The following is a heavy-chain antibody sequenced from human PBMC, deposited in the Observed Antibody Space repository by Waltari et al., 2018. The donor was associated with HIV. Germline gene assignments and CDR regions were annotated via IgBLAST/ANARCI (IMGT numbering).Heavy chain of an antibody. D-gene: IGHD6-13*01. CDR1: GGSISNYY. J-gene: IGHJ4*02. Sequence: QVQLQESGPGLVKPSETLSLICTVSGGSISNYYWTWIRQPPGKGLEWIGYSYYSGSTNYNPSLKSRVTISVDTSKNQFSLKVRSVTAADTARYYCARVDRYTSSGLDYWGQGTLVNVSS. CDR3: ARVDRYTSSGLDY. CDR2: SYYSGST. V-gene: IGHV4-59*01.